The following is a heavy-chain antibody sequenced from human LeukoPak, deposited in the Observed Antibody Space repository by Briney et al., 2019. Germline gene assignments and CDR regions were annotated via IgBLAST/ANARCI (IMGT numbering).Heavy chain of an antibody. CDR3: ARVLGIIAH. CDR1: LYTFTTFD. D-gene: IGHD1-1*01. J-gene: IGHJ5*02. Sequence: ASVKVSCKASLYTFTTFDINCVRQATGQGLEWMGWMNPNSGNTGFAHKFQGRVTMTRDTSINSAYMELSSLRSEDTAVYYCARVLGIIAHWGQGTLVTVSS. CDR2: MNPNSGNT. V-gene: IGHV1-8*01.